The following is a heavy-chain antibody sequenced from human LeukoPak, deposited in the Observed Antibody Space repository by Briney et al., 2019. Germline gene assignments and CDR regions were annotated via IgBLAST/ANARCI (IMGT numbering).Heavy chain of an antibody. V-gene: IGHV4-59*01. Sequence: SETLSLTCTVSGGSMSSYYWSWIRQPPGKGLEWIGYIYYSGSTNYNPSLKSRVTISVDTSKNQFSLKLSSVTAADTAVYYCARGKVQGVIFDYWGQGTPVTVSS. J-gene: IGHJ4*02. CDR1: GGSMSSYY. CDR2: IYYSGST. D-gene: IGHD3-10*01. CDR3: ARGKVQGVIFDY.